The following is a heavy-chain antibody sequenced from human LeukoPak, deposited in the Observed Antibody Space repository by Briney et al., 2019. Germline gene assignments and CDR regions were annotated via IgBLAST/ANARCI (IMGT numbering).Heavy chain of an antibody. CDR1: GFTFSSCE. CDR3: ARAGYSMDTEYFQH. D-gene: IGHD5-18*01. Sequence: GGSLRLSCAASGFTFSSCEMNWVRQAPGKGLEWVSYISNSGTAIYYADSVKGRFTISRDNAKSSLYLQMNSLRAEDTAVYYCARAGYSMDTEYFQHWGQGTLVTVSS. V-gene: IGHV3-48*03. CDR2: ISNSGTAI. J-gene: IGHJ1*01.